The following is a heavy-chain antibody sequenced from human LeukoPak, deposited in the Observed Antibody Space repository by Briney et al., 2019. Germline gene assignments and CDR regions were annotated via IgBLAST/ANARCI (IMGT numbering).Heavy chain of an antibody. CDR1: GFTFSSYS. J-gene: IGHJ4*02. D-gene: IGHD6-6*01. CDR3: ARDLWAPQYSSSSTGDY. Sequence: GGSLRLSCAASGFTFSSYSMNWVRQAPGKGLEWVSSISSSSSYIYYADSVKGRFTISRDNAKNSLYLQMNSLRAGDTAVYYCARDLWAPQYSSSSTGDYWGQGTLVTVSS. CDR2: ISSSSSYI. V-gene: IGHV3-21*01.